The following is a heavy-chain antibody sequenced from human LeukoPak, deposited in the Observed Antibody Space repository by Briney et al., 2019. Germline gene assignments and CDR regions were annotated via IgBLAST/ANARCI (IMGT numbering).Heavy chain of an antibody. V-gene: IGHV1-2*02. D-gene: IGHD2-2*01. CDR2: INPNSGGT. CDR1: GYTFTGYY. Sequence: ASVKVSCKASGYTFTGYYMHWVRQAPGQGLEWMGWINPNSGGTNYAQKFQGSVTMTRDTSISTAYMELSRLRSDDTAVYYCARCGSTRCYPPYYFDYWGQGTLVTVSS. CDR3: ARCGSTRCYPPYYFDY. J-gene: IGHJ4*02.